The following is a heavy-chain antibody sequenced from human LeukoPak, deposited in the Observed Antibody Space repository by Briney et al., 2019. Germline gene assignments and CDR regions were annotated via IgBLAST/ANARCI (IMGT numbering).Heavy chain of an antibody. V-gene: IGHV4-34*01. CDR2: INHSGST. Sequence: ETSETLSLTCAVYGGSFSGYYWSWIRQPPGKGLEWIGEINHSGSTNYNPSPKSRVTISVDTSKNQFSLKLSSVTAADTAVYYCARAWGYSYGYDYWGQGTLVTVSS. J-gene: IGHJ4*02. CDR3: ARAWGYSYGYDY. CDR1: GGSFSGYY. D-gene: IGHD5-18*01.